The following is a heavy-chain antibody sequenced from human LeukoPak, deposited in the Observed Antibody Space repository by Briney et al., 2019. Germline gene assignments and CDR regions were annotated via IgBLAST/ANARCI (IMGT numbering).Heavy chain of an antibody. CDR1: GYTFTTYG. Sequence: GASVKVSCKAPGYTFTTYGISWVRQAPGQGLEWVGWISTYSGKTNYAQKVQGRVAMTTDTSTSTAYMELRSLRSDDTAVYYCARLKGGYWGQGTLVTVSS. CDR3: ARLKGGY. J-gene: IGHJ4*02. V-gene: IGHV1-18*04. CDR2: ISTYSGKT.